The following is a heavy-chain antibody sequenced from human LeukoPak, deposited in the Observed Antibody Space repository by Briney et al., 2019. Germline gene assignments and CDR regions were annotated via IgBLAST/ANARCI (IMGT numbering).Heavy chain of an antibody. D-gene: IGHD2-21*01. CDR1: GFTFSSYW. J-gene: IGHJ6*03. CDR2: IKQDGSEK. CDR3: AKCGHSYYYYYMDV. V-gene: IGHV3-7*01. Sequence: GGSLRLSCAASGFTFSSYWMSWVRQAPGKGLEWVANIKQDGSEKYYVDSVKGRFTISRDNAKNSLYLQVNSLRAEDTAVYYCAKCGHSYYYYYMDVWGKGTTVTVSS.